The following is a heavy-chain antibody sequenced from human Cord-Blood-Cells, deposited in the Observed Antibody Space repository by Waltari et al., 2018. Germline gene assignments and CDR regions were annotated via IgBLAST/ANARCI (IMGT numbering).Heavy chain of an antibody. Sequence: SYDGSNKYYADSVKGRFTISRDNSKNTLYLQMNSLRAEDTAVYYCATYSSSSAGWAFDIWGQGTMVTVSS. CDR2: SYDGSNK. V-gene: IGHV3-30*03. D-gene: IGHD6-6*01. CDR3: ATYSSSSAGWAFDI. J-gene: IGHJ3*02.